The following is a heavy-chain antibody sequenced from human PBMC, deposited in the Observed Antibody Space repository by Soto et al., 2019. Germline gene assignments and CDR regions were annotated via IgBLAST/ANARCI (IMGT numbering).Heavy chain of an antibody. J-gene: IGHJ6*02. D-gene: IGHD5-12*01. Sequence: ASAKVSCKASGSTFKSYDVMWVRKAPGQGLEWMGWISGHNGKADYAENFQGRVIMTTDTSTATASMDLRGLRSDDTAVYYCARKGYIGNFAMDVWGQGTTVTVSS. CDR2: ISGHNGKA. CDR1: GSTFKSYD. V-gene: IGHV1-18*04. CDR3: ARKGYIGNFAMDV.